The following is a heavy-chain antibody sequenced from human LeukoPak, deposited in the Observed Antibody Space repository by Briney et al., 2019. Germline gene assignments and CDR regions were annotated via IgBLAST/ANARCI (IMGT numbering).Heavy chain of an antibody. CDR3: AKSGDRTSMRFGELN. J-gene: IGHJ4*02. CDR1: GFTFSSYA. Sequence: GGSLRLSCAASGFTFSSYAMSWVRQAPGKGLEWVSAIRVSGDNTYYADSVKGRFTLSRDHSKNTLYPQMSSLRAEDTAVYYCAKSGDRTSMRFGELNWGQGTLVTVSS. V-gene: IGHV3-23*01. D-gene: IGHD3-10*01. CDR2: IRVSGDNT.